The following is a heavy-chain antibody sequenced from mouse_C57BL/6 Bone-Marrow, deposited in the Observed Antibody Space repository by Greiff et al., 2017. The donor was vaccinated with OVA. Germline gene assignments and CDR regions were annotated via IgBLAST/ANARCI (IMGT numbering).Heavy chain of an antibody. D-gene: IGHD1-1*01. J-gene: IGHJ4*01. CDR1: GYTFTSYW. CDR2: INPSNGGT. Sequence: QVQLEEPGTELVKPGASVKLSCKASGYTFTSYWMHWVKQRPGQGLEWIGNINPSNGGTNYNEKFKSKATLTVDKSSSTAYMQLSSLTSEDSAVYYCARYYGSRKGMMDYWGQGTSVTVSS. V-gene: IGHV1-53*01. CDR3: ARYYGSRKGMMDY.